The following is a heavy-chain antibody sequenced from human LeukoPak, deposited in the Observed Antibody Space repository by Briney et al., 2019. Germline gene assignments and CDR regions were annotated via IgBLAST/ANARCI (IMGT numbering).Heavy chain of an antibody. V-gene: IGHV1-58*01. Sequence: GGSVKVSCKASGFTFTSSAVQWVRQASGQRLEWIGWIVVGSGNTNYAQKFQERVTITRDMSTSTSYMELSSLRSEDTAVYYCAAESDTIYPDGFRDYWGQGTLVTVSS. CDR2: IVVGSGNT. J-gene: IGHJ4*02. D-gene: IGHD3-10*01. CDR3: AAESDTIYPDGFRDY. CDR1: GFTFTSSA.